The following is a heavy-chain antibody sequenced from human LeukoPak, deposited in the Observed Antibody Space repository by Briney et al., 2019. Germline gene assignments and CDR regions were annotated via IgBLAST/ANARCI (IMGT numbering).Heavy chain of an antibody. D-gene: IGHD2-2*02. CDR2: ISSSSSTI. V-gene: IGHV3-48*04. CDR1: GFTFSSYS. CDR3: LKLLYPGYFDY. J-gene: IGHJ4*02. Sequence: GGSLRLSCAASGFTFSSYSMNWVRQAPGKGLEWDSYISSSSSTIYYADSVKGRFTISRDNAKNSLYLQMNSLRAEDTAVYYCLKLLYPGYFDYWGQGTLVTVSS.